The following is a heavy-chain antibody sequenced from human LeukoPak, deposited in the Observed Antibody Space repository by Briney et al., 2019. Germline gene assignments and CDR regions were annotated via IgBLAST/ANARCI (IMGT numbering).Heavy chain of an antibody. CDR2: ISAYNGNT. Sequence: ASVKVSCKASGYTFTSYGISWVRQAPGQGLEWMGWISAYNGNTNYAQKLQGRVTMTTDTSTSTACMELRSLRSDDTAVYYCARFWLGGTRDYWGQGTLVTVSS. V-gene: IGHV1-18*01. CDR3: ARFWLGGTRDY. J-gene: IGHJ4*02. D-gene: IGHD1-26*01. CDR1: GYTFTSYG.